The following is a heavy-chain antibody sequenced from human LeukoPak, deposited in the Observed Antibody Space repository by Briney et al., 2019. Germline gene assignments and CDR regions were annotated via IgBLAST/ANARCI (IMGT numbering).Heavy chain of an antibody. CDR2: IYYSGST. Sequence: SETLSLTCAVSGFSISSSNWWGWIRQPPGKGLEWIGYIYYSGSTNYNPSLKSRVTMSVDTSKNQFSLKLSSVAAVGTAVYYCARNGYGSGSYAFDIWGQGTRVTVSS. V-gene: IGHV4-28*01. CDR3: ARNGYGSGSYAFDI. J-gene: IGHJ3*02. CDR1: GFSISSSNW. D-gene: IGHD3-10*01.